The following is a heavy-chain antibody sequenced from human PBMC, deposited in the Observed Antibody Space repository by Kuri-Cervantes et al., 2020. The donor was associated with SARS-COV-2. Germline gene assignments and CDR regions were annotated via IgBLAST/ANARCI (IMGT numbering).Heavy chain of an antibody. J-gene: IGHJ3*02. D-gene: IGHD2-21*01. CDR1: GYTLTELS. CDR2: SDPEDGET. CDR3: ATAYCGGDCYSRADAFDI. Sequence: ASVKVSCKVSGYTLTELSMHWVRQAPGKGLEWMGGSDPEDGETIYAQKFQGRVTMTEDTSTDTAYMELSSLRSEDTAVYYCATAYCGGDCYSRADAFDIWGQGTMVTVSS. V-gene: IGHV1-24*01.